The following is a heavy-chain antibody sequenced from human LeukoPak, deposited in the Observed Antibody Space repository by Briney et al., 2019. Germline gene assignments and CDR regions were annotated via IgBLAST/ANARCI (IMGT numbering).Heavy chain of an antibody. D-gene: IGHD6-19*01. CDR3: ATLAVAGDFDY. V-gene: IGHV1-18*01. CDR1: GYTFTSCA. CDR2: ISAYNGNT. Sequence: ASVKVSCKASGYTFTSCAISWVRQAPGQGLEWMGWISAYNGNTNYAQKLQGRVTMTTDTSTSTAYMELRSLRSDDTAAYYCATLAVAGDFDYWAREPWSPSPQ. J-gene: IGHJ4*02.